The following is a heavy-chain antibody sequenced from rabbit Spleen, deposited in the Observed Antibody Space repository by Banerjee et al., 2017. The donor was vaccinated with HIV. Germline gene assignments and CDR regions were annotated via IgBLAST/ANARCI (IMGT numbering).Heavy chain of an antibody. CDR2: IYAGGGNST. Sequence: QEQLEESGGDLVKPEGSLTLTCTASGFSFSSRYWICWVRQAPGKGLEWIACIYAGGGNSTYYASWAKGRFTISKTSSTTVTLQMTSLTAADTATYFCARDLTEFIGWNFGWWGPGTLVTVS. CDR1: GFSFSSRYW. J-gene: IGHJ4*01. D-gene: IGHD4-1*01. V-gene: IGHV1S45*01. CDR3: ARDLTEFIGWNFGW.